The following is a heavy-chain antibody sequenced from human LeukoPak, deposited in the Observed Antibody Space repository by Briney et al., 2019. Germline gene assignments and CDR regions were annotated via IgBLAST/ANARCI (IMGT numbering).Heavy chain of an antibody. D-gene: IGHD3-22*01. CDR2: IYYSGST. J-gene: IGHJ6*02. CDR1: GGSISSGDYY. V-gene: IGHV4-30-4*01. Sequence: SETLSLTCTVSGGSISSGDYYWSWIRQPPGKGLEWIGDIYYSGSTYYNPSLKSRVTISVDTSKNQFSLKLSSVTAADTAVYYCARDFYYDSSGYYGYYYYGMDVWGQGTTVTVSS. CDR3: ARDFYYDSSGYYGYYYYGMDV.